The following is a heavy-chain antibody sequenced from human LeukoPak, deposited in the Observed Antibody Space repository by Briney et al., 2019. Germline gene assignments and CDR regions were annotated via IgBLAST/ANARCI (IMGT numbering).Heavy chain of an antibody. V-gene: IGHV4-34*01. CDR2: ITHSGST. CDR3: AAIMRATVAHGSWFDP. J-gene: IGHJ5*02. CDR1: GGSFSGYY. Sequence: PSETLSLTCAVYGGSFSGYYWSWIRQPPGKGLEWIGEITHSGSTNYKPSLKSRVTISVDTSKNQFSLKLRSVTAADTAVYYCAAIMRATVAHGSWFDPWGQGTLVTVSS. D-gene: IGHD3-10*01.